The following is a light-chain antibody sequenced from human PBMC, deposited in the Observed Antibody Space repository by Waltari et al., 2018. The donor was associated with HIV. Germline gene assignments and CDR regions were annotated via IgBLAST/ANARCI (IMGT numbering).Light chain of an antibody. CDR2: SYG. Sequence: QSVLNQSPSASGTPGQRVIIPCSGRSSTIGSNTVTWYQQFPGTAPKLLIYSYGQWPSGVPERFSGSKSATSASLAISGLRSEDEADYYCATWDDSLNAWVFGGGTKLTVL. CDR3: ATWDDSLNAWV. CDR1: SSTIGSNT. J-gene: IGLJ3*02. V-gene: IGLV1-44*01.